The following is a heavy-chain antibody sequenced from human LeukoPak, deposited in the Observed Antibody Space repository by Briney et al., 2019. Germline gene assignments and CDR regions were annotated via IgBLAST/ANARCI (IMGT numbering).Heavy chain of an antibody. Sequence: GGSLRLSCAASGFTFDDYAMHWVRQAPGKGLEWVSGISWNSGSIGYADSVKGRFTISRDNSKNTLYLQMNSLRAEDTAVYYCAKDMGGNSAFDYWGQGTLVTVSS. D-gene: IGHD4-23*01. J-gene: IGHJ4*02. CDR3: AKDMGGNSAFDY. V-gene: IGHV3-9*01. CDR1: GFTFDDYA. CDR2: ISWNSGSI.